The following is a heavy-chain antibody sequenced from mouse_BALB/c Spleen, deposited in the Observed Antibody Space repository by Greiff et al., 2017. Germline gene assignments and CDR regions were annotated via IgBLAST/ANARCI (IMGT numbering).Heavy chain of an antibody. Sequence: VQLQQSGPELVRPGASVKMSCTASGYTFTSYWMHWVQQRPGQGLEWIGMIDPSNSDTRLNQKFKDKATVNVDKPTNTDYMQLSSLTSEDTAVYDCARGEVRYGAGAWFAYWGQGTLVTVSA. CDR3: ARGEVRYGAGAWFAY. CDR1: GYTFTSYW. V-gene: IGHV1S127*01. CDR2: IDPSNSDT. D-gene: IGHD1-1*01. J-gene: IGHJ3*01.